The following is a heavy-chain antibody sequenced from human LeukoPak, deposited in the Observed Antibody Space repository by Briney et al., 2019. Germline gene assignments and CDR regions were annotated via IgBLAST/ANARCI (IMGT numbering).Heavy chain of an antibody. D-gene: IGHD3-3*01. J-gene: IGHJ6*03. CDR3: ARGKYYDSWSGHRYYYMDV. CDR2: INTDTGKP. V-gene: IGHV7-4-1*02. CDR1: GGTFRSYG. Sequence: ASVKVSCKASGGTFRSYGNSWLRQAPGQRLEWMGWINTDTGKPTYAQGFTRRFVFSLDTSVSTAYLQISSLQAEDTAVYYCARGKYYDSWSGHRYYYMDVWGKGTTVTVSS.